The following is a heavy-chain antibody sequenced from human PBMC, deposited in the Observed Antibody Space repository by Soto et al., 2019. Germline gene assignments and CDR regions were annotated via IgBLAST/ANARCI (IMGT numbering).Heavy chain of an antibody. CDR1: GFTFSTFA. CDR3: ARDFSLNWFTTADY. J-gene: IGHJ4*02. CDR2: ISGSGDRT. D-gene: IGHD3-3*01. V-gene: IGHV3-23*01. Sequence: EVQLLESGGGLVQPGGSLRLSCAASGFTFSTFAMSWVRQAPGKGLEWVSCISGSGDRTSYADFVKGRFTLSRDNSKNSVYLHMNSLRAEDAAVYFSARDFSLNWFTTADYWGEGTLVTVSS.